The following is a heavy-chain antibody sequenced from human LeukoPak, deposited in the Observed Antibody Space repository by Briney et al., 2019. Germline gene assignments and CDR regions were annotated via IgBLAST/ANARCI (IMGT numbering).Heavy chain of an antibody. CDR1: GYTFTSYD. Sequence: ASVKVSCKASGYTFTSYDINWVRQATGQGLEWMGWRNPNSGNTGYAQKFQGRVTITRNTSISTAYMELSSLRSEDTAVYYCARGASNSKLCSSSWYWFRYYYMDVWGKGTTVTVSS. D-gene: IGHD6-13*01. V-gene: IGHV1-8*03. J-gene: IGHJ6*03. CDR2: RNPNSGNT. CDR3: ARGASNSKLCSSSWYWFRYYYMDV.